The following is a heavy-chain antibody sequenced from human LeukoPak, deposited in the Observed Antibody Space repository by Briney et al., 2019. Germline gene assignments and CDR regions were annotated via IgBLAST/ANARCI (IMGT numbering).Heavy chain of an antibody. D-gene: IGHD1-14*01. V-gene: IGHV3-13*01. CDR3: AKPRLKRGPSRGMDV. J-gene: IGHJ6*02. Sequence: GGSLRLSCTASGFTLGSHDMHWVRQTTGEGLEWVAAISSGFHTFYAASVKGRFSVSRDDAKNSLYLQMNSLRAEDTAVYYCAKPRLKRGPSRGMDVWGQGTTVTVSS. CDR1: GFTLGSHD. CDR2: ISSGFHT.